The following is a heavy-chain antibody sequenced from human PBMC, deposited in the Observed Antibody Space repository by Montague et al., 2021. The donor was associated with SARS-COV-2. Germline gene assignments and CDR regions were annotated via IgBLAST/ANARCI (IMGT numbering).Heavy chain of an antibody. J-gene: IGHJ4*02. CDR3: AKAPQPHDYGDYFDY. D-gene: IGHD4-17*01. CDR1: GFTFSSYA. Sequence: SLRLSCAASGFTFSSYAMSWVRQAPGKGLEWVSAISGSGGSTYYXXSLKGRFTISRDNSKNTLYLQMNSLRAEDTAVYYCAKAPQPHDYGDYFDYWGQGTLVTVSS. V-gene: IGHV3-23*01. CDR2: ISGSGGST.